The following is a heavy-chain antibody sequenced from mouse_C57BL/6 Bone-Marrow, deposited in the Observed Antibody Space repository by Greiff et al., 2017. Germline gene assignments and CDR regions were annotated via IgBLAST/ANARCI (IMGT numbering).Heavy chain of an antibody. CDR3: VRGIYYDYGGPFAY. J-gene: IGHJ3*01. CDR1: GFTFNTYA. V-gene: IGHV10-3*01. CDR2: IRSKSSNYAT. Sequence: VQLQQSGGGLVQPKGSLKLSCAASGFTFNTYAMHWVRQAPGKGLEWVARIRSKSSNYATYYADSVKDRFTISRDYSQSMLYLQMNNLKTEDTAMYYWVRGIYYDYGGPFAYWGQGTLVTVSA. D-gene: IGHD2-4*01.